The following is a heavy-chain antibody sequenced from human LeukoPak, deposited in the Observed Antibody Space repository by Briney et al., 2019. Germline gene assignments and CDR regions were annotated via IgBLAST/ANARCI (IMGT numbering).Heavy chain of an antibody. V-gene: IGHV3-53*01. D-gene: IGHD1-26*01. CDR2: IYSGGST. J-gene: IGHJ6*02. CDR1: GFTVSSNY. Sequence: GGSLRLSCAASGFTVSSNYMSWVRQAPGKGLEWVSVIYSGGSTYYADSVRGRFTISRDNSKNTLYLQMNSLRAEDTAVYYCARDAGGYGMDVWGQGTTVTVSS. CDR3: ARDAGGYGMDV.